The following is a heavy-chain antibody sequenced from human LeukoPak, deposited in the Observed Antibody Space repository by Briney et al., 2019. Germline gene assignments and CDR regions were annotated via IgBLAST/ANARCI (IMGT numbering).Heavy chain of an antibody. CDR3: ASSLMIVPNAFDI. Sequence: SETLSLTCAVSGYSISSVYYWGCIRQPPGKGLEWIGSIYHSGSTYYNPSLKSRVTISVDTSKNQSSLKLSSVPAADTAVYYCASSLMIVPNAFDIWGQGTMVTVSS. CDR2: IYHSGST. J-gene: IGHJ3*02. CDR1: GYSISSVYY. D-gene: IGHD3-22*01. V-gene: IGHV4-38-2*01.